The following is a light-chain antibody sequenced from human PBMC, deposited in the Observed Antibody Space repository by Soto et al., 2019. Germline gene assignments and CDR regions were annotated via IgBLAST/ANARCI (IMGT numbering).Light chain of an antibody. V-gene: IGLV2-14*01. CDR3: SSYTSSSTLLYV. J-gene: IGLJ1*01. Sequence: QSALTQPPSASGSPGESVIISCTGTKNDIGVYDFVSWYQHHAGKAPRLIIYEVVQRPSGVSNRFSGSKSGNTASLTISGLQAEDEADYYCSSYTSSSTLLYVFGTGTKVTVL. CDR1: KNDIGVYDF. CDR2: EVV.